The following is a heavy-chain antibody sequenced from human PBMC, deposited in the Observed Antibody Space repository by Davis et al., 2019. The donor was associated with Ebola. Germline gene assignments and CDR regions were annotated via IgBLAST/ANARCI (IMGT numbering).Heavy chain of an antibody. CDR2: INPSSGGT. D-gene: IGHD3-16*01. Sequence: AASVKVSCKASGYTFTGYYMHWVREAPGQGLEWMGWINPSSGGTNYAQKFQGWVTMTRDTSISTAYMDVSRLTSDDTAVYYCARGCRATVLMGEWYFDLWGQGTLVTVSS. J-gene: IGHJ2*01. CDR3: ARGCRATVLMGEWYFDL. V-gene: IGHV1-2*04. CDR1: GYTFTGYY.